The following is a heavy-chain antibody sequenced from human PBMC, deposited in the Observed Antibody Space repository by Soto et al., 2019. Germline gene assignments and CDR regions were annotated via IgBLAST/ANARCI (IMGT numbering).Heavy chain of an antibody. D-gene: IGHD3-3*01. CDR3: ARGQGVPIDVPSDDFWRLGRFYYLDV. CDR2: IEHSGSS. Sequence: QVQLQQGGAGLLKPSDTLSLTSGVYGGYFSGYYWNWIRQPPGKGLEWIGEIEHSGSSTFTPFLKSRITISYGTSKNQFFLKLNAMTAADTAVYFCARGQGVPIDVPSDDFWRLGRFYYLDVWGKGTPVTVSS. V-gene: IGHV4-34*01. J-gene: IGHJ6*03. CDR1: GGYFSGYY.